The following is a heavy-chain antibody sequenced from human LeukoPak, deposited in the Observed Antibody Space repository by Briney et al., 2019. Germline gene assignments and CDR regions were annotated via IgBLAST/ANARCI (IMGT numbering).Heavy chain of an antibody. Sequence: SETLSLTCTVSGGSISSYYWSWIRQPPGKGPEWIAYIYYSGSTNYNPSLKSRVTISVDTSKNQFSLKLSSVTAADTAVYYCARYVWGSYPTFEDYWGQGTLVTVSS. V-gene: IGHV4-59*01. D-gene: IGHD3-16*02. CDR1: GGSISSYY. CDR3: ARYVWGSYPTFEDY. J-gene: IGHJ4*02. CDR2: IYYSGST.